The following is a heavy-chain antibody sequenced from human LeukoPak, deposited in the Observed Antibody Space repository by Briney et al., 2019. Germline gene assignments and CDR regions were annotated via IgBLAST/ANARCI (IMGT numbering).Heavy chain of an antibody. CDR2: HYHTGRI. J-gene: IGHJ4*02. D-gene: IGHD1-1*01. Sequence: SETLSLTCSVSGGSISGTSYCWGWIRQPPGKGPEWIGSHYHTGRIYHNPSLNSRVTISVDTSKNQFSLKLSSVTDADTAVYYCARDGSDNWGLFDNWGRGTLVTVAS. CDR1: GGSISGTSYC. CDR3: ARDGSDNWGLFDN. V-gene: IGHV4-39*07.